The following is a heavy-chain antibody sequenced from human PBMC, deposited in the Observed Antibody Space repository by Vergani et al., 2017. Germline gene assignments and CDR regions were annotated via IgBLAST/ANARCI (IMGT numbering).Heavy chain of an antibody. Sequence: QEQLVESGGGVVQPGRSLRLSCAASRSTFRTYGMHWVRQAPGKGLEWVAVISYDGTQKYYADSVKGRFTISSDNSKSTLYLQMNSLRTEDTAVYYCATKSCGTPGCQIGYFREWGQGTLVTVSS. D-gene: IGHD1-1*01. V-gene: IGHV3-30*03. CDR1: RSTFRTYG. CDR2: ISYDGTQK. CDR3: ATKSCGTPGCQIGYFRE. J-gene: IGHJ1*01.